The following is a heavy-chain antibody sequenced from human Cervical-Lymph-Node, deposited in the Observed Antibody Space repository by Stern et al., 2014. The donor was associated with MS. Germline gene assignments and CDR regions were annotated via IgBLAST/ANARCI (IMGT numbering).Heavy chain of an antibody. J-gene: IGHJ4*02. CDR1: GFTFSSYA. CDR3: AKVYGSGPFDY. CDR2: ISDSDGST. V-gene: IGHV3-23*04. D-gene: IGHD6-19*01. Sequence: EVQLVESGGTLVQPGGSLRLSCAASGFTFSSYAMSWVRQAPGKGLEWVSVISDSDGSTFYADSVKGRFTISRDNSKNTLFLQMNSLRAEDTAVYYCAKVYGSGPFDYWGQGTLVTVSS.